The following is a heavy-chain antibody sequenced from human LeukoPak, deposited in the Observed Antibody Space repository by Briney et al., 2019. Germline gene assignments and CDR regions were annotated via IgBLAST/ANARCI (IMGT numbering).Heavy chain of an antibody. CDR1: GGTFSSYA. D-gene: IGHD2-15*01. CDR2: IIPIFGTA. CDR3: AREGDRLNWFDP. V-gene: IGHV1-69*05. J-gene: IGHJ5*02. Sequence: SVKVSCKASGGTFSSYAIRWVRQAPGQGLEWMGVIIPIFGTANYAQKFQGRVTTTTDESTSTAYMELSSLRSEDTAVYYCAREGDRLNWFDPWGQGTLVTVSS.